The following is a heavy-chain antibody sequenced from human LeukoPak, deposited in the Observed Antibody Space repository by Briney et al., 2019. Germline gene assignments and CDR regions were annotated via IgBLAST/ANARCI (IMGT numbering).Heavy chain of an antibody. CDR3: TRAIAAAGHYYFDY. CDR2: IRSEAYGGTT. D-gene: IGHD6-13*01. Sequence: GGSLRLSCTASGFTFGDYAMSWFRQAPGKGLEWVGFIRSEAYGGTTEYAASVKGRFTISRDDSKSIAYLQMNSLKTEDTAVYYCTRAIAAAGHYYFDYWGQGTLVTVSS. CDR1: GFTFGDYA. J-gene: IGHJ4*02. V-gene: IGHV3-49*03.